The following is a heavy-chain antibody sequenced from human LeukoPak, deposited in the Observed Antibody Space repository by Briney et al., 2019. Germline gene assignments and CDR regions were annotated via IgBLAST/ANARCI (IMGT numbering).Heavy chain of an antibody. V-gene: IGHV4-38-2*02. CDR1: RYSFSSGFF. CDR2: LYHTGTT. CDR3: ARDKDLAVAANWFDP. D-gene: IGHD6-19*01. Sequence: SETLSLTCTVSRYSFSSGFFWGWIRQPPGKGLEWIGSLYHTGTTYNNPSLKSRVTMSLDTSKNQFSLKMTSVTAADTAVYYCARDKDLAVAANWFDPWGQGTLVIVSS. J-gene: IGHJ5*02.